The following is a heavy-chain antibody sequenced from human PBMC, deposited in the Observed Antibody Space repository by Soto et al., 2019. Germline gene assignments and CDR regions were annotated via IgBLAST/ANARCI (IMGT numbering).Heavy chain of an antibody. CDR3: AITMVRGVIIRYNWFDP. J-gene: IGHJ5*02. V-gene: IGHV1-69*01. D-gene: IGHD3-10*01. CDR1: GGTFSSYA. CDR2: IIPIFGTA. Sequence: QVQLVQSGAEVKKPGSSVKVSCKASGGTFSSYAISWVRQAPGQGLEWMGGIIPIFGTANYAQKFQGRVTITADESTSTAYMELSSLRSEDTAVYYFAITMVRGVIIRYNWFDPWGQGTLVTVSS.